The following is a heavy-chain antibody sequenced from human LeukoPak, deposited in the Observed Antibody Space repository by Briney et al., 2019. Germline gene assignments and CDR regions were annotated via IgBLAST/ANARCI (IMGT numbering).Heavy chain of an antibody. CDR3: AITYYYDSSGYAFDI. CDR1: GGSISSGGYY. J-gene: IGHJ3*02. V-gene: IGHV4-39*01. CDR2: IYYSGST. D-gene: IGHD3-22*01. Sequence: SETLSLTCTVSGGSISSGGYYWSWIRQHPGTGLEWIGTIYYSGSTYYNPSLKSRVTISVDTSKNQFSLKLSSVTAADTAVYYCAITYYYDSSGYAFDIWGQGTMVTVSS.